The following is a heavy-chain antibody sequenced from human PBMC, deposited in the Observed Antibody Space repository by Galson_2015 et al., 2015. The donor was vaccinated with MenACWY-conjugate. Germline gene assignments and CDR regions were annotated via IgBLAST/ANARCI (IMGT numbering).Heavy chain of an antibody. CDR3: ARHPPGGRGMDV. J-gene: IGHJ6*02. V-gene: IGHV5-51*01. D-gene: IGHD1-26*01. CDR2: ISPGDSNT. CDR1: GYSFTTYW. Sequence: QSGAEVKKPGESLKISCKTTGYSFTTYWLAWVRQTPGTGLEWMGLISPGDSNTRYSPSFQGQVTISADKSISTAYLQWSSLKASDTAMYYCARHPPGGRGMDVWGQGTTVTVSS.